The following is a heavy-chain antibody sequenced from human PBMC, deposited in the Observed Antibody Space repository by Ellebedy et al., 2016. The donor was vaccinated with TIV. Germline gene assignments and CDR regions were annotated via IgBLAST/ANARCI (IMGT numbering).Heavy chain of an antibody. CDR3: ASWYYYGAGSYKAFDY. V-gene: IGHV4-30-4*01. Sequence: SETLSLXXTVSGVSMSTGEYYWSWIRQPPGKGLEWIGFIYYSGSSHYSSSLKGRVTISVDTSKNQFSLKLSSVTAADTAVYYCASWYYYGAGSYKAFDYWGQGTLLTVSS. CDR1: GVSMSTGEYY. CDR2: IYYSGSS. D-gene: IGHD3-10*01. J-gene: IGHJ4*02.